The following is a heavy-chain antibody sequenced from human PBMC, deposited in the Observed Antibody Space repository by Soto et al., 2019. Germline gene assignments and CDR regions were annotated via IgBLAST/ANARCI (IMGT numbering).Heavy chain of an antibody. CDR2: IYYSGST. D-gene: IGHD1-20*01. CDR1: GGSISSYY. Sequence: SETLSLTCTVSGGSISSYYWSLIRQPPGKGLEWIGYIYYSGSTNYNPSLKSRVTISVDTSKNQFSLKLSSVTAADTAVYYCARTVNWNDAGYYYGMDVWGQGTTVTVSS. CDR3: ARTVNWNDAGYYYGMDV. J-gene: IGHJ6*02. V-gene: IGHV4-59*01.